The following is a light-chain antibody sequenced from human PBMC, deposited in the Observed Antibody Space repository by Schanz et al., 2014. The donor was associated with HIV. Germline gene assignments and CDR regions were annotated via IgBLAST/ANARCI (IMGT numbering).Light chain of an antibody. Sequence: EIVLTQSPGTLSFSPGERATLSCRASQATVGTYLAWYQQRPGQAPRLLIYGASSRATGIPDRFSGSGSGTDFTLTISRLEPEDFAVYYCQYFGNSGGTFGGGTKVEIK. CDR1: QATVGTY. J-gene: IGKJ4*01. CDR3: QYFGNSGGT. CDR2: GAS. V-gene: IGKV3-20*01.